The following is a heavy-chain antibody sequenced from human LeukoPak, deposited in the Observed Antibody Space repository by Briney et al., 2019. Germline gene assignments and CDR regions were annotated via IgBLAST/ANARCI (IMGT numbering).Heavy chain of an antibody. Sequence: GRSLRLSCAASGFTFDDYAMHWVRQAPGKGLEWVSGISWNSGSIGYADSVKGRFTISRDNAKNSLYLQMNSLRAEDTALYYCAKVYCSSTSCSYFDCWGQGTLVTVSS. D-gene: IGHD2-2*01. CDR2: ISWNSGSI. CDR3: AKVYCSSTSCSYFDC. V-gene: IGHV3-9*01. J-gene: IGHJ4*02. CDR1: GFTFDDYA.